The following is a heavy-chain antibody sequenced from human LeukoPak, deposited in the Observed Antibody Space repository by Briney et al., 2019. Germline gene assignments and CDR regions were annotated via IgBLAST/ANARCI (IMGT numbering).Heavy chain of an antibody. D-gene: IGHD2-15*01. J-gene: IGHJ5*02. Sequence: SETLSLTCTVSGASVSGSPYYWGWIRQPPGKGLEWIGSIYHSGSTYYNPSLKSRVTISVDTSKNQFSLKLSSVTAADTAVCYCARGPDGGNNWFDPWGQGTLVTVSS. V-gene: IGHV4-39*07. CDR1: GASVSGSPYY. CDR3: ARGPDGGNNWFDP. CDR2: IYHSGST.